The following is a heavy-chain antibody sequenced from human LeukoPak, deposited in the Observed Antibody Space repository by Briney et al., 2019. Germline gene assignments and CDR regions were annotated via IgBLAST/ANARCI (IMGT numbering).Heavy chain of an antibody. Sequence: ASVKVSCKASGYTFTSYGISWVRQAPGQGLEWMGWISAYNGNTNYAQKLQGRVTMTTDTSTSTDYMELRSLRSDDTAVYYCARDVAKYYDFWSGPYYYGMDVWGQGTTVTVSS. V-gene: IGHV1-18*01. CDR3: ARDVAKYYDFWSGPYYYGMDV. CDR2: ISAYNGNT. CDR1: GYTFTSYG. D-gene: IGHD3-3*01. J-gene: IGHJ6*02.